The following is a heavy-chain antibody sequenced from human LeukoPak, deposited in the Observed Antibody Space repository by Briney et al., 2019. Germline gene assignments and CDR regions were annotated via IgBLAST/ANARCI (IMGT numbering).Heavy chain of an antibody. D-gene: IGHD2-2*02. Sequence: PGGSLRLSCAASGFTFSDYYMSWIRQAPGEGLEWVSYISSSSSYTNYADSVKGRFTISRDNAKNSLYLQMNSLRAEDTAVYYCARVVKKRIVVVPAARPHPRFDPWGQGTLVTVSS. CDR3: ARVVKKRIVVVPAARPHPRFDP. CDR2: ISSSSSYT. CDR1: GFTFSDYY. V-gene: IGHV3-11*06. J-gene: IGHJ5*02.